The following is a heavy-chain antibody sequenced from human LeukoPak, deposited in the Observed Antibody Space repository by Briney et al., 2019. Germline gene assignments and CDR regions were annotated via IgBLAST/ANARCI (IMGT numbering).Heavy chain of an antibody. D-gene: IGHD5-18*01. Sequence: SVKVSCKASGGTFSSYAISWVRQAPGQGLEWMGRIIPIFGTANYAQKFQGRVTITTNESTSTAYMEMSSLRSEDTAVYYCASTSSGYSYGYGYYYYMDVWGKGTTVTVSS. CDR1: GGTFSSYA. J-gene: IGHJ6*03. CDR2: IIPIFGTA. V-gene: IGHV1-69*05. CDR3: ASTSSGYSYGYGYYYYMDV.